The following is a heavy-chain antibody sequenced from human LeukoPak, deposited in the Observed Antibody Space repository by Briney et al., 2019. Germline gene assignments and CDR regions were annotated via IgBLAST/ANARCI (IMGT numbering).Heavy chain of an antibody. CDR3: ARRMVRGVITRRYYFDY. J-gene: IGHJ4*02. CDR1: GYSFTSYW. Sequence: GESLKISCKGSGYSFTSYWIGWVRQMPGKGLEWMGIIYPGDSDTRYSPSFQGQVTISADKSISTAYLQWSSLKASDTAMYYCARRMVRGVITRRYYFDYWGQGTLVTVSS. D-gene: IGHD3-10*01. CDR2: IYPGDSDT. V-gene: IGHV5-51*01.